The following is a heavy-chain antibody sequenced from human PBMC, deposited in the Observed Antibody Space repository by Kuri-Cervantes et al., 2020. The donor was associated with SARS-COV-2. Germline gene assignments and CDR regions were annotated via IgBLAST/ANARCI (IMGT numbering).Heavy chain of an antibody. J-gene: IGHJ6*03. Sequence: SETLSLTCAVYGGSFSGYYWSWIRQPPGKGLEWIGEINHSGSTNYNPSLKSRDTISVDTSKNQFSLKLSSVTAADTAVYYCARGQSCSSTSCYRGAYYYYYMDVWGKGTTVTVSS. CDR3: ARGQSCSSTSCYRGAYYYYYMDV. D-gene: IGHD2-2*01. CDR2: INHSGST. V-gene: IGHV4-34*01. CDR1: GGSFSGYY.